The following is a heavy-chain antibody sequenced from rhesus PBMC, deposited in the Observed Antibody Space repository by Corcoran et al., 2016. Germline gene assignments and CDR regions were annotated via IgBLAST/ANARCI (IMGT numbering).Heavy chain of an antibody. CDR3: AVPPTQRRYGLDS. Sequence: QVQLQESGPGLVKPSETLSLTCAVPGGSISSGYYSWSWIRHPPGKGLEWIGYITESGSTSYNPSLKSRVTISRDTSKNQFSLKLSSVTAADTAVYYCAVPPTQRRYGLDSWCQGVVVTVSS. CDR2: ITESGST. CDR1: GGSISSGYYS. J-gene: IGHJ6*01. V-gene: IGHV4-122*02. D-gene: IGHD1-38*01.